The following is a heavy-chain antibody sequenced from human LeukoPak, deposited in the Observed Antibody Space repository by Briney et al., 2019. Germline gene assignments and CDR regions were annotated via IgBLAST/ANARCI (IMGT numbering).Heavy chain of an antibody. CDR1: GITFSDYY. CDR3: AKDWTYYYGSGSYYPVYFDF. J-gene: IGHJ4*01. Sequence: GGSLRLSCAASGITFSDYYMSWIRQAPGKGLEWVSTISRSGDAIYYADSIKGRFTVSRDNAKNSLYLQMNSLRAEDTAVYYCAKDWTYYYGSGSYYPVYFDFWGQEPWSPSPQ. D-gene: IGHD3-10*01. CDR2: ISRSGDAI. V-gene: IGHV3-11*01.